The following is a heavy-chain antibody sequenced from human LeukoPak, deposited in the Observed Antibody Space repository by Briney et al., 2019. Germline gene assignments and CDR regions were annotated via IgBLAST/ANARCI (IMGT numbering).Heavy chain of an antibody. Sequence: SETLSLTCAVSGGSISSGGYYWSWIRQHPGKGLEWIGYIYYSGSTYYNPSLKSRVTISVDTSKNQFSLKLSSVTAADTAVYYCARSSLPRRYFDWFGREGMDVWGQGTTVTVSS. V-gene: IGHV4-31*11. D-gene: IGHD3-9*01. J-gene: IGHJ6*02. CDR3: ARSSLPRRYFDWFGREGMDV. CDR2: IYYSGST. CDR1: GGSISSGGYY.